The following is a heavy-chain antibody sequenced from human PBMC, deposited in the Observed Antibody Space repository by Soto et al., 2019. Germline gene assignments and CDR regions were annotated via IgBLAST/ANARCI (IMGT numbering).Heavy chain of an antibody. CDR3: AKVLSEYQLLWFAFDL. J-gene: IGHJ3*01. Sequence: PGGSLRLSCAASGFTFSSYAMSWVRQAPGKGLEWVSAISGSGGSTYYADSVKGRFTISRDNSKNTLYLQMNSLRAEDTAVYYCAKVLSEYQLLWFAFDLWGQGTLVTGSS. CDR2: ISGSGGST. CDR1: GFTFSSYA. V-gene: IGHV3-23*01. D-gene: IGHD2-2*01.